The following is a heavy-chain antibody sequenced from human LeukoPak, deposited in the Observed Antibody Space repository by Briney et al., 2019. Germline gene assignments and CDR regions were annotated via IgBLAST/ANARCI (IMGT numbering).Heavy chain of an antibody. V-gene: IGHV3-21*04. CDR3: ATEWGNYDYVWGSYRPYYFDY. D-gene: IGHD3-16*02. J-gene: IGHJ4*02. CDR2: ISSSSSYI. Sequence: GGSLRLSCAASGFTFSSYNMNWVRQAPGKGLEWVSSISSSSSYIYYADSVKGRFTISRDNSKNTLYLQMNSLRAEDTAVYYCATEWGNYDYVWGSYRPYYFDYWGQGTLVTVSS. CDR1: GFTFSSYN.